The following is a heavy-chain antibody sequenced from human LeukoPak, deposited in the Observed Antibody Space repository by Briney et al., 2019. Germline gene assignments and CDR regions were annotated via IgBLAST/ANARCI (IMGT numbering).Heavy chain of an antibody. D-gene: IGHD3-10*01. V-gene: IGHV3-23*01. CDR3: AKVPGWFGELFFDY. J-gene: IGHJ4*02. CDR2: VSGTGSNT. CDR1: GFTFSSYG. Sequence: GGSLRLSCAASGFTFSSYGISWVRQAPGKGLEWVSGVSGTGSNTYYLDSVKGRFTISRDNSKNTLYLQMNSLRAEDTAVYYCAKVPGWFGELFFDYWGQGTLVTVSS.